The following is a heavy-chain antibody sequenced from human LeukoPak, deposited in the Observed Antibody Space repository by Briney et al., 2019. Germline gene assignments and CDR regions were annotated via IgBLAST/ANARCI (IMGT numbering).Heavy chain of an antibody. Sequence: SVKVSCKASGGTFSSYAISWVRQAPGQGLEWMGGIIPIFGTANYAQKFQGRVTITADKSTSTAYMELSSLRSEDTAVYCCARGRLVAGYYFDYWGQGTLVTVSS. CDR2: IIPIFGTA. D-gene: IGHD6-19*01. J-gene: IGHJ4*02. CDR3: ARGRLVAGYYFDY. V-gene: IGHV1-69*06. CDR1: GGTFSSYA.